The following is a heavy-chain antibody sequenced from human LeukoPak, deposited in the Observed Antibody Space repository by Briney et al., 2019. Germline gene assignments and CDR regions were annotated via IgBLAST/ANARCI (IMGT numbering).Heavy chain of an antibody. D-gene: IGHD1-1*01. Sequence: ASVKVSCKASGYTFTGYYMHCVRQAPGQGLEWMGWISPNSGGTNYAQKFQGRVTMTKETSISTDYMEVSRLRCDETAVYYSAVVHEFDYWGQGTLVTVSS. V-gene: IGHV1-2*02. CDR2: ISPNSGGT. CDR1: GYTFTGYY. CDR3: AVVHEFDY. J-gene: IGHJ4*02.